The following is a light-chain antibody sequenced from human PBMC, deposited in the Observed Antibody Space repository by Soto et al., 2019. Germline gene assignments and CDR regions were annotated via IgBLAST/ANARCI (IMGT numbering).Light chain of an antibody. Sequence: EIVLTQSPGTLSLSPGERATLSCRASQSVSSSYLAWYQQIPGQAPRLLIYGASSRATGIPDRFSGSGSGTDFTLTISRLEPEDFAVYYCQQYGSSPLITFGPGTKVDIK. CDR3: QQYGSSPLIT. V-gene: IGKV3-20*01. J-gene: IGKJ3*01. CDR2: GAS. CDR1: QSVSSSY.